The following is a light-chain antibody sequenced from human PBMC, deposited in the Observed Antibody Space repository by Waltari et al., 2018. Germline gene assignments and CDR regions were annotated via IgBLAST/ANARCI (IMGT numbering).Light chain of an antibody. CDR3: QQYNNWPPLT. Sequence: EIVMTQSPAILSVPPGERATLSCRASQSVSSNLAWYQQKPGQAPRLLIYGASTRATGIPARFNGSGSGTEFTLTISSLQSEDFAVYYCQQYNNWPPLTFGGGTKVEIK. CDR2: GAS. J-gene: IGKJ4*01. V-gene: IGKV3D-15*01. CDR1: QSVSSN.